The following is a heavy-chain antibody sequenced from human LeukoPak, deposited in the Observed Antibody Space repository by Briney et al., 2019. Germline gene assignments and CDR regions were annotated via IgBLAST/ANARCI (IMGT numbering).Heavy chain of an antibody. J-gene: IGHJ4*02. CDR2: SSSSSSYI. Sequence: GGSLRLSCAASGFTFSSYSMNWVRQAPGKGLEWVSSSSSSSSYIYYADSVKGRFTISRDNAKNSLYLQMNSLRAEDTAVYYCARGYSGKYYYDSSGSEYNFDYWGQGTLVTVSS. CDR3: ARGYSGKYYYDSSGSEYNFDY. CDR1: GFTFSSYS. D-gene: IGHD3-22*01. V-gene: IGHV3-21*01.